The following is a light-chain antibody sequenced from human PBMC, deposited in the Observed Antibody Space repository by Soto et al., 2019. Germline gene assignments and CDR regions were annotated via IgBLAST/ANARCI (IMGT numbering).Light chain of an antibody. Sequence: QSVLTQPASVSGSPGQSITISCTGTSSDVGSYNLVSWYQRHPGKAPKLMTYEVSKRPSGVSNRFSGSKSGNTASLTISGLQAEDEADYYCCSYAGSSTLVFGTGTKVTVL. V-gene: IGLV2-23*02. CDR3: CSYAGSSTLV. CDR1: SSDVGSYNL. CDR2: EVS. J-gene: IGLJ1*01.